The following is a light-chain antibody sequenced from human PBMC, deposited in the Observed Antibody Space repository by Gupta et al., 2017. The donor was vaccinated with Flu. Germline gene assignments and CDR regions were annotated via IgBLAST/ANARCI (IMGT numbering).Light chain of an antibody. J-gene: IGLJ1*01. CDR1: NLGTKS. V-gene: IGLV3-21*02. Sequence: SYVLTQPPSVSVAPGQTARIPCGGENLGTKSVHWYQQKPGQAPVLVVYYDSDRPSGIPERFSGSNSGNTATLTVSRVEAGDEAVYYCQVWDSSSAHYVFGAGTKVTVL. CDR3: QVWDSSSAHYV. CDR2: YDS.